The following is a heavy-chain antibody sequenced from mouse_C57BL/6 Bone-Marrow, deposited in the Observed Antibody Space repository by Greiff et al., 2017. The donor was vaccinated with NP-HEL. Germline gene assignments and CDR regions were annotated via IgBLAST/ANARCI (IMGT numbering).Heavy chain of an antibody. D-gene: IGHD1-1*01. CDR3: ASDSTVVSYFDY. J-gene: IGHJ2*01. Sequence: QVQLQQPGAELVKPGASVKLSCKASGYTFTSYWMHWVKQRPGQGLEWIGMIHPNSGSTNYNEKFKSKATLTVDKSSSTVYMQLSSLTSEDSAVYYCASDSTVVSYFDYWGQGTTLTVSS. V-gene: IGHV1-64*01. CDR1: GYTFTSYW. CDR2: IHPNSGST.